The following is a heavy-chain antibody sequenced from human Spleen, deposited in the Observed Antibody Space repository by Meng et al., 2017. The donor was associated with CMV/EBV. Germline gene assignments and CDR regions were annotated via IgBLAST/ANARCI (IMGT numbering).Heavy chain of an antibody. V-gene: IGHV3-30*18. J-gene: IGHJ4*02. Sequence: ASGFTFSSYGMHWVRQAPGKGLEWVAVISYDESNKSYADSVKGRFTISRDNSKNTLYLQMKSLRAEDTAMYYCAKIQIQLWLDNIDYWGQGTLVTVSS. CDR2: ISYDESNK. CDR1: GFTFSSYG. CDR3: AKIQIQLWLDNIDY. D-gene: IGHD5-18*01.